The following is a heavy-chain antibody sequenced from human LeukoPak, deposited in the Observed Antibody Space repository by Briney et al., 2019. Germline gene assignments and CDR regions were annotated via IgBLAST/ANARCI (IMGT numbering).Heavy chain of an antibody. CDR3: ARGRPHYYDSSGYYPTPYYFDY. Sequence: SETLSLTCAVYGGSFSGYYWSWIRQPPGKGLEWIGEINHSGSTNYNPSLKSRVTISVDTSKNQFPLKLSSVTAADTAVYYCARGRPHYYDSSGYYPTPYYFDYWGQGTLVTVSS. V-gene: IGHV4-34*01. CDR1: GGSFSGYY. CDR2: INHSGST. D-gene: IGHD3-22*01. J-gene: IGHJ4*02.